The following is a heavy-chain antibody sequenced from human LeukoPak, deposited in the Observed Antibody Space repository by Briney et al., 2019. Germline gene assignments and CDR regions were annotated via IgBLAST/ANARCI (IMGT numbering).Heavy chain of an antibody. V-gene: IGHV4-34*01. CDR3: ARGSNYYDRSGYYSPYSFDY. D-gene: IGHD3-22*01. CDR2: INHGGST. J-gene: IGHJ4*02. Sequence: SETLSLTCAVYSGSFSGYYWSWIRQPPGKGLEWIGEINHGGSTHYNPSLKSRVTISLDTSKNQFSLKLSSVTAADTAVYYCARGSNYYDRSGYYSPYSFDYWGQGTLVTVSS. CDR1: SGSFSGYY.